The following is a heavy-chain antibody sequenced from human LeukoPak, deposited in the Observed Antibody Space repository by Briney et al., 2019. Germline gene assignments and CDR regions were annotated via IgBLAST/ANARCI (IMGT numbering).Heavy chain of an antibody. Sequence: PGGSLRLSCAASGFNVSSYYMNWVRQAPGKGLEWVSVIYSGGTTHYADSVRGRFSISRHNSKNTLYLQMNSLRTEDTAVYYCARDRGRWGLHDWGQGTLVTVSS. V-gene: IGHV3-53*04. CDR2: IYSGGTT. CDR3: ARDRGRWGLHD. J-gene: IGHJ4*02. D-gene: IGHD1-26*01. CDR1: GFNVSSYY.